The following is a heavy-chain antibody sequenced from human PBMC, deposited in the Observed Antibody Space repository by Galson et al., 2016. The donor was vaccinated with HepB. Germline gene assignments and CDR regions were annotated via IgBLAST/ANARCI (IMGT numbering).Heavy chain of an antibody. V-gene: IGHV3-53*01. CDR2: IYKDGTT. CDR1: GFTVSDSY. Sequence: LRLSCAASGFTVSDSYMSWVRQAPGKGLEWVSVIYKDGTTYYADSMEGRFTISRDNSKNTLYLQMTSLRAEDTAVYYCVREAYYYDASGDYYRYYYCGMDYWGQGTTVTVSS. J-gene: IGHJ6*02. CDR3: VREAYYYDASGDYYRYYYCGMDY. D-gene: IGHD3-22*01.